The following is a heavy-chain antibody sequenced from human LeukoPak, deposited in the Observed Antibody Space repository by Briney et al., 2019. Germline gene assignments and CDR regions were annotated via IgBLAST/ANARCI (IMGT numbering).Heavy chain of an antibody. Sequence: GGPLRLSCAASGFTFSSYWMSWVRQAPGKGLEWVANIKQDGSEKYYVDSVKGRFTISRDNAKNSMYLQMNSLRAEDTAVYYCARPYSSGWYAQFDCWGQGTLVTVSS. CDR1: GFTFSSYW. J-gene: IGHJ4*02. V-gene: IGHV3-7*01. CDR3: ARPYSSGWYAQFDC. D-gene: IGHD6-19*01. CDR2: IKQDGSEK.